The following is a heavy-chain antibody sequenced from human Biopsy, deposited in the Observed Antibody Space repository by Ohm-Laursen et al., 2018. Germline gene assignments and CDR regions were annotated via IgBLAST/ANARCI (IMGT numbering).Heavy chain of an antibody. CDR3: ARVRGGFLEWFDY. J-gene: IGHJ5*01. Sequence: ETLSLTFTVSGESMGTYYWTWIRQPPGKGLEWIASIYYSGTTNKNPSLKSRVTISVDTSKRQFYLELSSVTAADTAIYYCARVRGGFLEWFDYWGQGTLITVSS. V-gene: IGHV4-59*01. CDR1: GESMGTYY. D-gene: IGHD3-3*01. CDR2: IYYSGTT.